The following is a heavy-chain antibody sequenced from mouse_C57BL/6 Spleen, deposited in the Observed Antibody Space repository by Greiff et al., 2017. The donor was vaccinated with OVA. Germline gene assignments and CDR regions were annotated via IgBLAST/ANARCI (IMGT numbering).Heavy chain of an antibody. D-gene: IGHD1-1*01. Sequence: VQLQQPGAELVKPGASVKMSCKASGYTFTSYWITWVKQRPGQGLEWIGDIYPGSGSTNYNEKFKSKATLTVDTSSSTAYMQLSSLTSEDSAVYYCARGGTYYYGSSYNWGQGTTLTVSS. CDR1: GYTFTSYW. CDR3: ARGGTYYYGSSYN. CDR2: IYPGSGST. J-gene: IGHJ2*01. V-gene: IGHV1-55*01.